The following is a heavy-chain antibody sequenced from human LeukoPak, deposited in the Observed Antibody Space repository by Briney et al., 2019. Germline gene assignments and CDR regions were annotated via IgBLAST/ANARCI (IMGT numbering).Heavy chain of an antibody. J-gene: IGHJ4*02. CDR1: GGSISSSSYY. V-gene: IGHV4-39*07. Sequence: SETLSLTCTVSGGSISSSSYYWGWIRQPPGKGLEWIGSIYYSGSTYYNPSLKSRVTVSVDTSKNQFSLKLSSVTAADTAVYYCASYGDYYDSSGPPFDYWGQGTLVTVSS. D-gene: IGHD3-22*01. CDR2: IYYSGST. CDR3: ASYGDYYDSSGPPFDY.